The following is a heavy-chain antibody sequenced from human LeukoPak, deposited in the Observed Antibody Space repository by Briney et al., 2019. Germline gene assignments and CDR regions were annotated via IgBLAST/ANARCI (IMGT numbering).Heavy chain of an antibody. CDR3: ARDIVVVPVPGY. V-gene: IGHV3-23*01. D-gene: IGHD2-2*01. CDR2: ISGSGGST. CDR1: GFTFSSYA. J-gene: IGHJ4*02. Sequence: GGSLRLSCAASGFTFSSYAMSWVRQTPGKGLEWVSAISGSGGSTYYADSVKGRFTISRDNSKNTLYLQMNSLRAEDTAVYYCARDIVVVPVPGYWGQGTLVTVSS.